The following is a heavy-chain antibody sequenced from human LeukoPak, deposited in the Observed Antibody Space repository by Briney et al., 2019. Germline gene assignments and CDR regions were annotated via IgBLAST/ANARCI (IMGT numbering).Heavy chain of an antibody. Sequence: SETLSLTCTVSGGSISSYFWSWIRQPAGKGLEWIGRIYTTGSTNYNTSLKSRVTLSLDESKNQFSLKLSSVTAADTAVYYCARHGSSTSSYYYYYMDVWGKGTTVTVSS. D-gene: IGHD2-2*01. CDR1: GGSISSYF. CDR3: ARHGSSTSSYYYYYMDV. CDR2: IYTTGST. V-gene: IGHV4-4*07. J-gene: IGHJ6*03.